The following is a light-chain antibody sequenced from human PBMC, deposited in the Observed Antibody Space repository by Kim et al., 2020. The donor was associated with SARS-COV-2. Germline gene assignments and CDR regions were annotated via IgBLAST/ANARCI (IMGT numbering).Light chain of an antibody. CDR1: HNITNN. V-gene: IGKV1-39*01. J-gene: IGKJ2*03. CDR3: HQSYSATYS. Sequence: IQMTQSPSTLSASVGDRVTITCRAGHNITNNLNWYQHRPGNAPQLLIYGVSTLQSGVPSRFSGGGSGTEFTLTISRLQPEDFATYFCHQSYSATYSFGQGTKLEI. CDR2: GVS.